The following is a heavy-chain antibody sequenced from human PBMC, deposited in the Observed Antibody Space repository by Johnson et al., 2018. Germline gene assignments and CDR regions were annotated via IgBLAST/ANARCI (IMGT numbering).Heavy chain of an antibody. Sequence: LVESGGGVVQPGRSLRLSCAASGFTFSSYAMHWVRQAPGKGLEWVAVISYDGSNKYYADSVKGRFTISRDNSKKTLYLQMNRLRAEDTAVYYCARDVGRWNDAFEIWGQGKIVTVS. J-gene: IGHJ3*02. D-gene: IGHD4-23*01. V-gene: IGHV3-30-3*01. CDR1: GFTFSSYA. CDR2: ISYDGSNK. CDR3: ARDVGRWNDAFEI.